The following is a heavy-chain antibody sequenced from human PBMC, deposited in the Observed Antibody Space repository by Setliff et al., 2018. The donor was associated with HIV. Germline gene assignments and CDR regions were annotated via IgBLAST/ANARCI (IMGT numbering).Heavy chain of an antibody. J-gene: IGHJ3*01. D-gene: IGHD3-22*01. CDR2: VHSTGTT. V-gene: IGHV4-4*07. CDR1: GGSFSTYY. Sequence: SETLSLPCTVSGGSFSTYYWSWIRQPAGEGLEYIGRVHSTGTTIYNPSLKSRVTMSVDTSKNQLSLQLRSVTAADTAVYYCARARITMTGGRLEPYAFDRWGQGTKGTVAS. CDR3: ARARITMTGGRLEPYAFDR.